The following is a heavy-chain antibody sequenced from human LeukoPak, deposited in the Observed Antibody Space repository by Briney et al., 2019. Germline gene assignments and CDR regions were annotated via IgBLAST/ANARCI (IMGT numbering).Heavy chain of an antibody. CDR2: IWYEGSNK. CDR3: ARAEDLGYCSSTSCYFGY. D-gene: IGHD2-2*01. V-gene: IGHV3-33*01. J-gene: IGHJ4*02. Sequence: GGSLRLACAASGFTFSSYGMHWVRQAPGKGLGWVAVIWYEGSNKYYADSEKGQFTISRDNSKNTLYLQMNSMRAEDTAVYYCARAEDLGYCSSTSCYFGYWGQGTLVTVST. CDR1: GFTFSSYG.